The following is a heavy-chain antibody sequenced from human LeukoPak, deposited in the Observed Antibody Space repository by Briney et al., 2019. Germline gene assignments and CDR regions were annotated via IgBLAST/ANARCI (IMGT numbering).Heavy chain of an antibody. CDR1: GFTLSNYW. Sequence: PAGSLRLSCAASGFTLSNYWMGWVRQAPRKGLEWVASINRDGGEKHYVDSVEGRFTISRDNAKNSLYLQMNSLKAEDTAVYFCTRNEIWGQGTLVTVSS. V-gene: IGHV3-7*01. CDR2: INRDGGEK. J-gene: IGHJ4*02. CDR3: TRNEI.